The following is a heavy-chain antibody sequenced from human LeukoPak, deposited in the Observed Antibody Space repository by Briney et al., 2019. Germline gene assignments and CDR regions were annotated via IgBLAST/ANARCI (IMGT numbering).Heavy chain of an antibody. CDR3: ARDQPRRGPGNHDY. CDR2: ISGYDGKT. J-gene: IGHJ4*02. V-gene: IGHV1-18*01. D-gene: IGHD1-26*01. CDR1: GGTFSSYA. Sequence: GSSVKVSCKASGGTFSSYAISWVRQAPGQGLEWMGWISGYDGKTNYAQKLRDRVTMLRDTATSTVYMELRSLTTDDTAVYYCARDQPRRGPGNHDYWGQGTLVTVSS.